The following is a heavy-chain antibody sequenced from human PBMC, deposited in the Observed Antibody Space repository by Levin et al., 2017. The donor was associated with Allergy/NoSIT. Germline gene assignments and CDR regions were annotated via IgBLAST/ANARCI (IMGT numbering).Heavy chain of an antibody. CDR1: GGSFSGYY. V-gene: IGHV4-34*01. CDR3: ARDRRPPVFRGASYYYYYGMDV. Sequence: SETLSLTCAVYGGSFSGYYWSWIRQPPGKGLEWIGEINHSGSTNYNPSLKSRVTISVDTSKNQFSLKLSSVTAADTAVYYCARDRRPPVFRGASYYYYYGMDVWGQGTTVTVSS. CDR2: INHSGST. D-gene: IGHD4/OR15-4a*01. J-gene: IGHJ6*02.